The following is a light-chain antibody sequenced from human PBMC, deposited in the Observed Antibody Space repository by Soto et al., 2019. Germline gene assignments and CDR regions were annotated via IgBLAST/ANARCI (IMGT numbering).Light chain of an antibody. CDR2: AAS. V-gene: IGKV1-39*01. J-gene: IGKJ4*01. CDR3: QQSYSTPLT. Sequence: DIQMTQSPSSLSASVGDRVTITCRASQSINSYLNWYHQKPGKAPKLLIYAASSLQSGVPSRFSGSGSGTDFTLTISSLQPEDFATYYCQQSYSTPLTFGGGTKVDIK. CDR1: QSINSY.